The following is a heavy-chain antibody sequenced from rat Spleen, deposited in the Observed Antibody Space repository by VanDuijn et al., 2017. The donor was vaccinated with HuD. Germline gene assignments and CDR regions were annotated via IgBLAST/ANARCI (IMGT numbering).Heavy chain of an antibody. CDR1: GFTFSDYY. Sequence: EVQLMESGGGSLQPGRSMKLSCAASGFTFSDYYMAWVRQAPTEGLEWVATISYDGSSTNYRESVKGRFTISRDNAKNTLYLQMNSLRSEDTASYYCARHHYDGYYHGPVFGVMDAWGQGDSVTVSS. CDR2: ISYDGSST. CDR3: ARHHYDGYYHGPVFGVMDA. V-gene: IGHV5-22*01. D-gene: IGHD1-12*03. J-gene: IGHJ4*01.